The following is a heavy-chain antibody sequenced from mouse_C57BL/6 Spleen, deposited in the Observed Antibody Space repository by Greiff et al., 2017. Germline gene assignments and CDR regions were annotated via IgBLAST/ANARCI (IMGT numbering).Heavy chain of an antibody. Sequence: DVKLVESEGGLVQPGSSMKLSCTASGFTFSDYYMAWVRQVPEKGLEWVANINYDGSSTYYLDSLKSRFIISRDNAKNILYLQMSSLKSEDTATYYCARDWEFDDWGQGTTLTVSS. D-gene: IGHD4-1*01. CDR1: GFTFSDYY. V-gene: IGHV5-16*01. CDR2: INYDGSST. J-gene: IGHJ2*01. CDR3: ARDWEFDD.